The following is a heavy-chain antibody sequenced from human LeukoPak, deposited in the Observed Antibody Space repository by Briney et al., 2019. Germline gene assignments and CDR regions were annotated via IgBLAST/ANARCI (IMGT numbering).Heavy chain of an antibody. V-gene: IGHV3-7*01. D-gene: IGHD3-10*01. CDR2: IKQDGSEK. Sequence: SWVRQAPGKGLEWVANIKQDGSEKYYVDSVRGRFTISRDNAKNSLYLQMNSLRAEDTAVYYCARDRGYLDYWGQGTLVTVSS. CDR3: ARDRGYLDY. J-gene: IGHJ4*02.